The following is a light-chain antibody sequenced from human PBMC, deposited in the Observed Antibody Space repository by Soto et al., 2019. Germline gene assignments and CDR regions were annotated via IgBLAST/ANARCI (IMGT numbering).Light chain of an antibody. CDR1: SNDVGTYKL. Sequence: SVLTQPASVSGSPGQSITISCTGTSNDVGTYKLVSWYQKHPGRVPKLMVFEDTKRPSGISSRFSGSKSGNTASLTISGLQPEDEAEYLCCSYAGSRGRYVFGYGTKVTVL. V-gene: IGLV2-23*01. CDR3: CSYAGSRGRYV. CDR2: EDT. J-gene: IGLJ1*01.